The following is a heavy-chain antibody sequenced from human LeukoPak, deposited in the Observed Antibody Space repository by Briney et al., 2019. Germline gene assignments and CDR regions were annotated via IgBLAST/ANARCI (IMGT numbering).Heavy chain of an antibody. CDR2: IYYSGSA. V-gene: IGHV4-39*01. J-gene: IGHJ5*02. CDR3: AVENVVVPAAMRPSAWHWFDP. D-gene: IGHD2-2*03. CDR1: GGSISSSSYY. Sequence: PSETLSLTCTVSGGSISSSSYYWGWIRQPPGKGLEWIGSIYYSGSAYYNPSLKSRVTISVDTSKNQFSLKLSSVTAADTAVYYCAVENVVVPAAMRPSAWHWFDPWGQGTLVTVSS.